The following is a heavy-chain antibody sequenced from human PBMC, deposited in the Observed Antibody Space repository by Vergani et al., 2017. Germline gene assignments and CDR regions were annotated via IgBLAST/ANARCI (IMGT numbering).Heavy chain of an antibody. Sequence: EVEFLESGGGLVKPGGALRLTCAASEFTFSNYAMNWVRPGPGKGLEWVSGISGSGVSAYYTDSVKGRFTISRDNSKNMLFLQMNNLRTEDTAIYYCAKQYFVSGNYLFDYWGQGTLVTVSS. CDR2: ISGSGVSA. CDR1: EFTFSNYA. V-gene: IGHV3-23*01. J-gene: IGHJ4*02. D-gene: IGHD3-10*01. CDR3: AKQYFVSGNYLFDY.